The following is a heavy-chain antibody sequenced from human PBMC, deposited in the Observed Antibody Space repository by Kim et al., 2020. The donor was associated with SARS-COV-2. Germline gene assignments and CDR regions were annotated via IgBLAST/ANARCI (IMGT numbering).Heavy chain of an antibody. D-gene: IGHD3-22*01. CDR1: GYSFTSYW. CDR2: IYPGDFDT. CDR3: ARPGYYDSSGYYRPDAFDI. V-gene: IGHV5-51*01. J-gene: IGHJ3*02. Sequence: GESLKISCKGSGYSFTSYWIGWVRQMPGKGLEWMGIIYPGDFDTRYSPSFQGQVTISADKSISTAYLQWSSLKASDTAMYYCARPGYYDSSGYYRPDAFDIWGQGTMVTVSS.